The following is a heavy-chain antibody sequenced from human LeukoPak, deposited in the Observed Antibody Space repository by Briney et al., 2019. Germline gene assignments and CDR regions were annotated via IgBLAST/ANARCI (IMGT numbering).Heavy chain of an antibody. J-gene: IGHJ5*02. Sequence: ASVKVSCKASGYTFTSYGISWVRQAPGQGLEWMGWISAYNGNTNYAQKLQGRVTMTTDTSTSTAYMELRSLRSDDTAVYYCAETSPPHWADGGNDGWFDPWGQGTLVTVSS. CDR2: ISAYNGNT. CDR1: GYTFTSYG. D-gene: IGHD4-23*01. V-gene: IGHV1-18*01. CDR3: AETSPPHWADGGNDGWFDP.